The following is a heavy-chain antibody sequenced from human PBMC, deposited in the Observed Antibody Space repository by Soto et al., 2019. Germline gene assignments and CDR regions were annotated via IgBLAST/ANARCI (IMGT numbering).Heavy chain of an antibody. CDR3: VRGSTRGDYFDY. V-gene: IGHV4-30-4*01. D-gene: IGHD2-2*01. Sequence: TSETLSFTCTVSGGSISSGDYYWSWIRQPPGKGLEWIGYIYYSGSTYYNPSLKSRVTISVDTSKNQFSLKLSSVTAADTAVYYCVRGSTRGDYFDYWGQGTLVTVS. CDR1: GGSISSGDYY. CDR2: IYYSGST. J-gene: IGHJ4*02.